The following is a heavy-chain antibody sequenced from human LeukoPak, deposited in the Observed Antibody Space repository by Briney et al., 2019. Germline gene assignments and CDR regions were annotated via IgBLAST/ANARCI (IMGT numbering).Heavy chain of an antibody. Sequence: SVKVSCKASGGTFSSYAISWVRQAPGQGLEWMGRIIPILGIANYAQKLQGRVTMTTDTSTSTAYMELRSLRSDDTAVYYCARTLGYCSSTSCQAFDIWGQGTMVTVSS. CDR3: ARTLGYCSSTSCQAFDI. J-gene: IGHJ3*02. CDR2: IIPILGIA. D-gene: IGHD2-2*01. CDR1: GGTFSSYA. V-gene: IGHV1-69*04.